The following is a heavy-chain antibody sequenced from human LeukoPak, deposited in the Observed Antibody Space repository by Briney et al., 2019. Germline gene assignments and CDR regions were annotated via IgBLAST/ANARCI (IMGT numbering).Heavy chain of an antibody. CDR1: GYTFSSFG. CDR3: ARVTDREDIVVVPAAIDY. D-gene: IGHD2-2*01. J-gene: IGHJ4*02. CDR2: ISGSNGNT. V-gene: IGHV1-18*01. Sequence: ASVKVSCRASGYTFSSFGISWVRQVPGQGLEWMAWISGSNGNTNYAQKLQGRVTMTTDTSTSTAYMELRSLRSDDTAVYYCARVTDREDIVVVPAAIDYWGQGTLVTVSS.